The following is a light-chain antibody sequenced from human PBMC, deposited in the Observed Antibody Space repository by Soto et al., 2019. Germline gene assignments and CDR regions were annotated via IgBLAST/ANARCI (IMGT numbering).Light chain of an antibody. Sequence: QSALTQPASVSGSPGQSITISCTGTSSDVGGYNYVSWYQQHPGKAHKLIIYEVSNRPSGVSNRFSGSKSGNTASLTIAVLQAEDEADYCCTSYTSQTTGVFGTGTKLTVL. CDR2: EVS. J-gene: IGLJ1*01. V-gene: IGLV2-14*01. CDR3: TSYTSQTTGV. CDR1: SSDVGGYNY.